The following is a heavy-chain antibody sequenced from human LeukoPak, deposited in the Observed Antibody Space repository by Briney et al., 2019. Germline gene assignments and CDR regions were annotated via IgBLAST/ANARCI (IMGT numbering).Heavy chain of an antibody. CDR3: AKDQGSSWSCFDY. V-gene: IGHV3-30*02. CDR1: GFTFSTYG. J-gene: IGHJ4*02. D-gene: IGHD6-13*01. Sequence: GGSLRLSCAASGFTFSTYGMHWVRQAPGKGLEWVAFIRYDGSNKYYADSVKGRFTISRDNSKNTPYLQMNNVRAEDTAVYYCAKDQGSSWSCFDYWGQGNLVTVSS. CDR2: IRYDGSNK.